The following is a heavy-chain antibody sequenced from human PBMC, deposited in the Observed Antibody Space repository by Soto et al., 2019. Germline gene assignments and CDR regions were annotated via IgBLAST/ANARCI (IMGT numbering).Heavy chain of an antibody. V-gene: IGHV3-23*01. Sequence: EVQLLESGGGLVQPGGSLRRSCAASGFTFGSYAMRWVRQAPVKGLEWVSAISGSGGSTYYADSVKGRFTISRDNSKNTLYLQMNSLRAEDTAVYYCARRGSGSYYDYWGQGTLVTVSS. D-gene: IGHD1-26*01. CDR3: ARRGSGSYYDY. CDR2: ISGSGGST. J-gene: IGHJ4*02. CDR1: GFTFGSYA.